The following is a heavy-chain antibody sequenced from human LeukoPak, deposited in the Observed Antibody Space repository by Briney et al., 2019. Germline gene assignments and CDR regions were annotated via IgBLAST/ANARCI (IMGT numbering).Heavy chain of an antibody. CDR3: ARIKVRLRLGETSGFDY. J-gene: IGHJ4*02. D-gene: IGHD3-16*01. V-gene: IGHV1-8*01. Sequence: GASVKVSCKASGCTFTSYDINWVRQATGQGLEWMGWMNPNSGNTGYAQKFQGRVTMTRNTSISTAYMELSSLRSEDTAVYYCARIKVRLRLGETSGFDYWGQGTLVTVSS. CDR2: MNPNSGNT. CDR1: GCTFTSYD.